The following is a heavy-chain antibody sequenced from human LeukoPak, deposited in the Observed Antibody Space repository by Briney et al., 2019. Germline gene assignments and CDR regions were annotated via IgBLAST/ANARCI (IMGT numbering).Heavy chain of an antibody. V-gene: IGHV4-38-2*02. Sequence: SETLSLTCTVSGYSISSGYYWGWIRQPPGQGLEWIGSIYHSGSTYYNPSVKSRVTISVDTSTNQFSLKLSSVTAADTAVYYCATPVPHGSDPSLYYYYMDVWGKGTTVTISS. CDR3: ATPVPHGSDPSLYYYYMDV. J-gene: IGHJ6*03. CDR2: IYHSGST. CDR1: GYSISSGYY. D-gene: IGHD3-10*01.